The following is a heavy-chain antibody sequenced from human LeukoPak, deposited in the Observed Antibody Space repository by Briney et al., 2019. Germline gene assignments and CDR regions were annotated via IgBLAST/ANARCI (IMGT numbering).Heavy chain of an antibody. D-gene: IGHD3-9*01. J-gene: IGHJ4*02. CDR3: ARHAPPKFDFL. V-gene: IGHV4-59*08. CDR1: GASISGYY. Sequence: SETLSLTCTVSGASISGYYCSWIRQPPGKGLEWIGYIYYSGTTTYNPSLNSRVTMSVDTSQNQFSLRLSSVTAADTAVYYCARHAPPKFDFLWGQGNLVTVSP. CDR2: IYYSGTT.